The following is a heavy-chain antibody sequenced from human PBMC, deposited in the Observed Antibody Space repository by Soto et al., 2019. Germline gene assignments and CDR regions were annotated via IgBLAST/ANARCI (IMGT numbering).Heavy chain of an antibody. CDR3: AXVPILTGYFYYYYGMDV. J-gene: IGHJ6*02. CDR1: GYTFTSYY. V-gene: IGHV1-46*01. Sequence: GVSVKVSCKASGYTFTSYYMHWVQQAPGQGLEWMGIINPSGGSTSYAQKFQGRVTMTRDTSTSTVYMELSSLRSEDTAVYYCAXVPILTGYFYYYYGMDVWGQGTTVTVSS. D-gene: IGHD3-9*01. CDR2: INPSGGST.